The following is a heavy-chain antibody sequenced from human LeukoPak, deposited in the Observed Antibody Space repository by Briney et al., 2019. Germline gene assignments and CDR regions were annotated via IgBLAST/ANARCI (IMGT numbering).Heavy chain of an antibody. Sequence: SETLSLTCTVSGGSISSYYWSWIRQPPGKGLEWIGYIYYSGSTNYNPSLKSRVTISVGTSKNQFSLKLSSVTAADTAVYYCARDRGYDFWSGYYSLYFDYWGQGTLVTASS. D-gene: IGHD3-3*01. CDR3: ARDRGYDFWSGYYSLYFDY. J-gene: IGHJ4*02. CDR2: IYYSGST. V-gene: IGHV4-59*01. CDR1: GGSISSYY.